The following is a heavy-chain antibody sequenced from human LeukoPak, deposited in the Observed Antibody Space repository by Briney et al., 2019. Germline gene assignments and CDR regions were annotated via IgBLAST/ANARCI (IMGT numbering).Heavy chain of an antibody. Sequence: PGGSLRLSCAAPGFTFSDYYMSWIRQAPGKGLEWVSYISSSGSTIYYADSVKGRFTISRDNAKNSLYLQMNSLRAEDTAVYYCARDRSRHYYGSGSYGTGSDYWGQGTLVTVSS. J-gene: IGHJ4*02. CDR1: GFTFSDYY. D-gene: IGHD3-10*01. V-gene: IGHV3-11*04. CDR2: ISSSGSTI. CDR3: ARDRSRHYYGSGSYGTGSDY.